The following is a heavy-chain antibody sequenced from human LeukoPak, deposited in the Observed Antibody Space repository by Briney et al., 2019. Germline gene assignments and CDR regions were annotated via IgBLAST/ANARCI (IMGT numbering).Heavy chain of an antibody. CDR1: GFTFSNYG. V-gene: IGHV3-33*01. CDR3: ARDRADYYGSGRNFQH. Sequence: GGSLRLSCAASGFTFSNYGIHWVRQAPGKGLEWVAVMWYDGTNKYYADAVKGRFTISRDNSKNTLYLQLNSLRAEDTAVYYCARDRADYYGSGRNFQHWGQGTLVTVSS. D-gene: IGHD3-10*01. J-gene: IGHJ1*01. CDR2: MWYDGTNK.